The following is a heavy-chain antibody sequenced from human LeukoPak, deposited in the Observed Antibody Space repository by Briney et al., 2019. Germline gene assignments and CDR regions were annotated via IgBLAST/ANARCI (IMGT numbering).Heavy chain of an antibody. CDR1: GFTFSNYL. V-gene: IGHV3-48*01. D-gene: IGHD3-3*01. Sequence: GGSLRLSCVGSGFTFSNYLMNWVRQAPGKGLEWVSFISSTGGTIYYADAVKGRFTVSRDNAKNSLLLQMNSLRAEDTAVYYCARVLGVVSRTYYMDVWGKGTTVTVSS. CDR2: ISSTGGTI. CDR3: ARVLGVVSRTYYMDV. J-gene: IGHJ6*03.